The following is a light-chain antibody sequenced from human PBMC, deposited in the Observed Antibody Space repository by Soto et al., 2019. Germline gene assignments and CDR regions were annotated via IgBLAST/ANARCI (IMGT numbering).Light chain of an antibody. CDR1: QSVSGF. Sequence: EVVLTQSPATLSLSPGESATLSCRADQSVSGFLGWYQQKLGRAPRLLIQDTFNRATGIPARFSGSGSGTDFTLTISSLEPEDFGVYYCQQRGSWPPTFGQGTRLEI. CDR3: QQRGSWPPT. V-gene: IGKV3-11*01. J-gene: IGKJ5*01. CDR2: DTF.